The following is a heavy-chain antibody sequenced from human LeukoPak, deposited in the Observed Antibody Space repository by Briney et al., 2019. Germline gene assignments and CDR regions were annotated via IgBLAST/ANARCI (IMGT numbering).Heavy chain of an antibody. CDR1: GGSFSSHF. J-gene: IGHJ4*02. D-gene: IGHD6-19*01. CDR3: ARHLSDRTTVAGEFDY. Sequence: SETLSLTCSVPGGSFSSHFWSWIRQPPGKGLEWIGYISYSRSTNYNPSLESRVSISMASSRAQFSLQVNSVTAADTAVYFCARHLSDRTTVAGEFDYWGQGILVSVSS. CDR2: ISYSRST. V-gene: IGHV4-59*08.